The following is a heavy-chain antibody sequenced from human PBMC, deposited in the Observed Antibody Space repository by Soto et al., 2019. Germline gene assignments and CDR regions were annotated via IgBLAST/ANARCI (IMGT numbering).Heavy chain of an antibody. CDR1: GYSISSGYY. Sequence: SETLSLTCAVSGYSISSGYYWGWIRQPPGKGLEWIGSIYHSGSTYYNPSLKSRVTISVDTSKNQFSLKLSSVTAADTAVYYCASNDILTGYKLLDYWGQGTLVTVSS. CDR2: IYHSGST. V-gene: IGHV4-38-2*01. D-gene: IGHD3-9*01. J-gene: IGHJ4*02. CDR3: ASNDILTGYKLLDY.